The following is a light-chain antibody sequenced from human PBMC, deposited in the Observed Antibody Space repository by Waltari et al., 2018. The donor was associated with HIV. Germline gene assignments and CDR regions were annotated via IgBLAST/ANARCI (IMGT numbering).Light chain of an antibody. CDR2: GAS. Sequence: ETVLTQSPATLSVSPGGRATLSCRASQSIACSSLAWYQQKPGQAPRLLIYGASNRATGIPDRFSGSGSGTDFTLTITRLEPEDFAVYFCQQYGSSPYTFGQGTKLEIK. CDR3: QQYGSSPYT. V-gene: IGKV3-20*01. J-gene: IGKJ2*01. CDR1: QSIACSS.